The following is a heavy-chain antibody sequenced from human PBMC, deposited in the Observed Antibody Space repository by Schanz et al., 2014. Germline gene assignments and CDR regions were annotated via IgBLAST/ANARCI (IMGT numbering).Heavy chain of an antibody. V-gene: IGHV3-30*18. Sequence: QVQLVESGGGLVKPGGSLRLSCAASGFTFSTHAMHWVRQAPGKGLEWVALVSSDGNNDYYTDSVKGRFTISRDNAKNTLYLQMNSLRAEDTAVYYCAKERFGELSAFDIWGQGTMVTVSS. CDR3: AKERFGELSAFDI. J-gene: IGHJ3*02. D-gene: IGHD3-10*01. CDR2: VSSDGNND. CDR1: GFTFSTHA.